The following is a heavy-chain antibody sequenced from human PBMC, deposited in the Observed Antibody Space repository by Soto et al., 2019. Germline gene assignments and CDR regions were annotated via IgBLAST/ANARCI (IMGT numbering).Heavy chain of an antibody. CDR1: GGSFSGYY. J-gene: IGHJ5*02. CDR3: ARATNGVCKRPGCTNWFDP. V-gene: IGHV4-34*01. CDR2: INHSGST. Sequence: SETLSLTCAVYGGSFSGYYWSWIRQPPGKGLEWIGEINHSGSTNYNPSLKSRVTISVDTSKNQFSLKLSSVTAADTAVYYCARATNGVCKRPGCTNWFDPWGQGTLVTVSS. D-gene: IGHD2-8*01.